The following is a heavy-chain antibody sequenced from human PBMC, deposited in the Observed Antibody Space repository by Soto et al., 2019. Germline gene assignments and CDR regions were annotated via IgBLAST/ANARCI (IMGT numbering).Heavy chain of an antibody. D-gene: IGHD1-26*01. CDR2: IYYSGST. V-gene: IGHV4-39*07. J-gene: IGHJ4*02. Sequence: SSETLSLTCTVSGGSISSSSYYWGWIRQPPGKGLEWIGSIYYSGSTYSNPSLKSRVTISVDTSKNQLSLKLSSVTAADTALYYCARDHRYSGNYPRAGGYWGQGTLVTVSS. CDR1: GGSISSSSYY. CDR3: ARDHRYSGNYPRAGGY.